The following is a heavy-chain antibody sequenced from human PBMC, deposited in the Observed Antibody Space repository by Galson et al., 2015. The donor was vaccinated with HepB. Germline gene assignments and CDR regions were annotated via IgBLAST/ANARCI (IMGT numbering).Heavy chain of an antibody. D-gene: IGHD3-10*01. V-gene: IGHV3-49*04. CDR2: IRSKAYGGTT. CDR3: TRVGLSDYYGSGTYYYYGMDV. J-gene: IGHJ6*02. Sequence: SLRLSCAASGFTFGDYAMSWVRQAPGKGLEWVGFIRSKAYGGTTEYAASVKGRFTISRDDSKSIAYLQMNSLKTEDTAVYYCTRVGLSDYYGSGTYYYYGMDVWGQGTTVTVSS. CDR1: GFTFGDYA.